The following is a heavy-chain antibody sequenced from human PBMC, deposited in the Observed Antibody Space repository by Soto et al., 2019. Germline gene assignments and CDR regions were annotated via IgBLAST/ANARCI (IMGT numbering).Heavy chain of an antibody. J-gene: IGHJ4*02. CDR1: GFTFGSYA. CDR2: ISYDGSNK. Sequence: GPALLGGSLRLSCAASGFTFGSYAIHWARQAPGKGLEWVAVISYDGSNKYYADSVKGRFTISRDNSKNTLYLQMNSLRAEDTAVYYCARDISDSFYSNYWGQGTLVTVSS. D-gene: IGHD3-9*01. CDR3: ARDISDSFYSNY. V-gene: IGHV3-30-3*01.